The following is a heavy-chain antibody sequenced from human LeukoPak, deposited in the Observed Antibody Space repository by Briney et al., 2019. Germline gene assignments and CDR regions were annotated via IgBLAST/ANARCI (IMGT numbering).Heavy chain of an antibody. CDR3: AKGSATITRAFDI. D-gene: IGHD5-24*01. CDR2: ISSSGGST. J-gene: IGHJ3*02. Sequence: GGSLRLSCAASGSTFSSYAMSWVRQAPGKGLELVSAISSSGGSTYYAASVKGRFTISRDNSKNTLYLQMNSLRAEDTAVYYCAKGSATITRAFDIWGQGTMVTVSS. CDR1: GSTFSSYA. V-gene: IGHV3-23*01.